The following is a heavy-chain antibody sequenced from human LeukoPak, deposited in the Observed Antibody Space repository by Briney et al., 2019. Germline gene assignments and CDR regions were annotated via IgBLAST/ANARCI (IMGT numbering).Heavy chain of an antibody. J-gene: IGHJ4*02. CDR1: GFTFSSYG. CDR2: ISSSSSTI. Sequence: PGRSLRLSCAASGFTFSSYGMNWVRQAPGKGLEWVSYISSSSSTIYYADSVKGRFTISRDNAKNSLYLQMNSLRDEDTAVYYCARVRRDDILTGYYLYYFDYWGQGTLVTVSS. V-gene: IGHV3-48*02. D-gene: IGHD3-9*01. CDR3: ARVRRDDILTGYYLYYFDY.